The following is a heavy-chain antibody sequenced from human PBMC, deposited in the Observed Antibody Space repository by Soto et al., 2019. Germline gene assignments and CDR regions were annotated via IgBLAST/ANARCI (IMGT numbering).Heavy chain of an antibody. CDR1: GYAFTSYG. Sequence: ASVKVSCKASGYAFTSYGISWVRQAPGQGLEWMGWVSAYNGNTNYAQKLQGRVTMTTDTSTSTAYMELRSLRSDDTAVYYCARTTVTTWTPFDPWGQGTLVTVSS. D-gene: IGHD4-4*01. CDR2: VSAYNGNT. J-gene: IGHJ5*02. V-gene: IGHV1-18*01. CDR3: ARTTVTTWTPFDP.